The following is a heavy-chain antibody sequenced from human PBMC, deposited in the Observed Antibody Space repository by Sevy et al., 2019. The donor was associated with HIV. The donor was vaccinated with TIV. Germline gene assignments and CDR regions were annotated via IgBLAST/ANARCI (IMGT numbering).Heavy chain of an antibody. D-gene: IGHD3-22*01. V-gene: IGHV1-2*02. Sequence: ASVKVSCKASGYTFTGYYMHWVRQAPGQGLEWMGWINPNSGGTNYAQKFQGRVTMTRDTSISTAYMELSRLRSDDTAVYYCARLYGEWLLPDDAFDIWGQGTMVTVSS. CDR3: ARLYGEWLLPDDAFDI. J-gene: IGHJ3*02. CDR1: GYTFTGYY. CDR2: INPNSGGT.